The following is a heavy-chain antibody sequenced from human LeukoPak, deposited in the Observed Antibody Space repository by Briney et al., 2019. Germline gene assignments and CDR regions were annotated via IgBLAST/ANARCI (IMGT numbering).Heavy chain of an antibody. V-gene: IGHV1-69*05. D-gene: IGHD3-10*01. Sequence: ASVKVSCKASGGTFISYAISWVRQAPGQGLEWMGGIIPIFGTANYAQKFQGRVTITTDESTSTAYMELSSLRSEDTAVYYCARGGRKRITMVLPHFDYWGQGTLVTVSS. CDR2: IIPIFGTA. J-gene: IGHJ4*02. CDR1: GGTFISYA. CDR3: ARGGRKRITMVLPHFDY.